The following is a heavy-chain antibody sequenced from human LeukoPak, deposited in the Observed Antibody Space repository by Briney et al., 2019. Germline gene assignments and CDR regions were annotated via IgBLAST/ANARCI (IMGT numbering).Heavy chain of an antibody. V-gene: IGHV3-49*03. CDR1: GFTFGDYA. CDR2: IRSKAYGETT. J-gene: IGHJ5*02. CDR3: TRIEVVVAALRS. Sequence: QPGGSLRLSCTASGFTFGDYAMSWFRQAPGKGLEWVGFIRSKAYGETTEYAASVKGRFTISRDDSKSIAYLQMNSLKSEDTAVYYCTRIEVVVAALRSWGQGTLVTVSS. D-gene: IGHD2-15*01.